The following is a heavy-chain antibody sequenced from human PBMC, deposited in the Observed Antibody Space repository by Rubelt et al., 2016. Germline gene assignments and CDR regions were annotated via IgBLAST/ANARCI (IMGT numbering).Heavy chain of an antibody. J-gene: IGHJ4*02. V-gene: IGHV3-11*04. CDR3: ARGFDKAYSISWSS. D-gene: IGHD6-13*01. CDR2: ISSSGATT. Sequence: GGGLVQPGRSLRLSCAASGFTFSDHYMDWVRQAPGKGLEWFSYISSSGATTYYADSVKGRFTISRDNAKNSLYLQMSSLRAEDTAVYYCARGFDKAYSISWSSWGQGTLVTVSS. CDR1: GFTFSDHY.